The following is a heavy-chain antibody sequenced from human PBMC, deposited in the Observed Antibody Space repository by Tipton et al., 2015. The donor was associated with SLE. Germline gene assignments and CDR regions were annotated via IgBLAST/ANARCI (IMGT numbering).Heavy chain of an antibody. CDR3: ARRAYCGGVCYSRWFDS. J-gene: IGHJ5*01. V-gene: IGHV3-48*03. CDR2: ITTSGNTK. Sequence: SLRLSCEVTGFSFSGYEMNWVRQAPGKGLEWLSGITTSGNTKYYADSVKGRFTISRDNAQNSLYLQMKSLRADDTAVYYCARRAYCGGVCYSRWFDSWGQGSLVTVSS. CDR1: GFSFSGYE. D-gene: IGHD2-21*01.